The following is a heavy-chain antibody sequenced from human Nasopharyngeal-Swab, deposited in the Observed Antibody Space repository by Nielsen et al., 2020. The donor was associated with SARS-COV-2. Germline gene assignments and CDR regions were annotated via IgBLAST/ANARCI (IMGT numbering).Heavy chain of an antibody. D-gene: IGHD1-26*01. CDR3: ATSPGSYLDY. Sequence: WIRRPPGKGLEWVSYISSSSSNIYYADSVKGRFTISRDNAKNSLYLQMNSLRDEDTAVYYCATSPGSYLDYWGQGTLVTVSS. V-gene: IGHV3-48*02. CDR2: ISSSSSNI. J-gene: IGHJ4*02.